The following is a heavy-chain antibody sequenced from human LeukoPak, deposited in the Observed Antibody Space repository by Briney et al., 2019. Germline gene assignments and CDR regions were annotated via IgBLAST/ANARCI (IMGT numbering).Heavy chain of an antibody. D-gene: IGHD5-18*01. CDR3: ARAQKRAMASNWFDP. V-gene: IGHV1-46*01. CDR2: INPSGGTT. Sequence: GSVKVSCKASGYTFTGYYMHWVRQAPGQGLEWMGIINPSGGTTNYAQKFRGRVTMTRDMSTSTVYMELSSLRSEDTAVYYCARAQKRAMASNWFDPWGQGTLVTVSS. J-gene: IGHJ5*02. CDR1: GYTFTGYY.